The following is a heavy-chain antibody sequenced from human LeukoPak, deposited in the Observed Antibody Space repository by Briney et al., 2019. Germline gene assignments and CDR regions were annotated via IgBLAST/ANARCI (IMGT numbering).Heavy chain of an antibody. CDR3: ARYYYSFFYMVV. J-gene: IGHJ6*03. CDR1: GGSVSSGSYC. V-gene: IGHV4-61*01. Sequence: SETLSLTCTVSGGSVSSGSYCWSWIRQPPGKGLEWVGNIYYSGTTNYNPSLKSRVTISVDTSKNQFSLKLSSVTAADTAVYYCARYYYSFFYMVVWGKGTTLTVSS. CDR2: IYYSGTT.